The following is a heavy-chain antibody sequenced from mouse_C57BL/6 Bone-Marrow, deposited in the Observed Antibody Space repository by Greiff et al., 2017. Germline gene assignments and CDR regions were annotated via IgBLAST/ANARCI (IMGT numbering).Heavy chain of an antibody. J-gene: IGHJ4*01. V-gene: IGHV5-15*01. CDR3: ARWLLSAMDY. CDR1: GFTFSDYG. CDR2: ISNLAYSI. Sequence: EVKVVESGGGLVQPGGSLKLSCAASGFTFSDYGMAWVRQAPRKGPEWVAFISNLAYSIYYADTVTGRFTISREKAKNTLYLEMSSLRSEDTAMYYCARWLLSAMDYWGQGTSVTVSA. D-gene: IGHD2-3*01.